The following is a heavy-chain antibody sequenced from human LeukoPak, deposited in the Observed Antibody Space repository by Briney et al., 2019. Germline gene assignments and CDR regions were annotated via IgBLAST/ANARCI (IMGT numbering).Heavy chain of an antibody. V-gene: IGHV3-23*01. CDR3: ARDIPYYYDSSGYYDY. J-gene: IGHJ4*02. CDR1: GFTFSSHG. D-gene: IGHD3-22*01. Sequence: PGGSLRLSCVASGFTFSSHGMDWVRQAPGMGLEWVSGVSPSGDITYYADSVKGRFAISRDNSRNTVYFQLNSLRADDTAVYYCARDIPYYYDSSGYYDYWGQGTLVTVSS. CDR2: VSPSGDIT.